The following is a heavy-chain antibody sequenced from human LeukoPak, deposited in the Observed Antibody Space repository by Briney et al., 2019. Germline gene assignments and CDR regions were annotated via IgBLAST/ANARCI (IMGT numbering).Heavy chain of an antibody. CDR1: GFTFDDYG. Sequence: GGSVRLSCAASGFTFDDYGMSWVRQAPGKGLEWFYGINLDGGSTASADSVKGRFTISRDNAKTSLYLQMNSLRAEDTAFYYCARDRGGWTFDNWDQGTLVTASS. CDR2: INLDGGST. V-gene: IGHV3-20*04. CDR3: ARDRGGWTFDN. J-gene: IGHJ4*02. D-gene: IGHD6-19*01.